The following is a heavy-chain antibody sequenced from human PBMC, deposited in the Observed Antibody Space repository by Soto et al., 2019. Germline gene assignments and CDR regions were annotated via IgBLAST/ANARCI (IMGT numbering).Heavy chain of an antibody. CDR2: ISSSSSYT. Sequence: GGSLRLSCAASGFTFSDYYMSWIRQAPGKGLEWVSYISSSSSYTNYADSVKGRFTISRDNAKNSLYLQMNSLRAEDTAVYYCARDCRSTSFYGYYYYGMDVWGQGTTVTVSS. D-gene: IGHD2-2*01. CDR3: ARDCRSTSFYGYYYYGMDV. CDR1: GFTFSDYY. J-gene: IGHJ6*02. V-gene: IGHV3-11*06.